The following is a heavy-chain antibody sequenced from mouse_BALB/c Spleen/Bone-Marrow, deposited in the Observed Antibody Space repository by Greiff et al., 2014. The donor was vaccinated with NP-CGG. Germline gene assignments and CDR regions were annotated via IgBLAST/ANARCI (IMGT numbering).Heavy chain of an antibody. CDR2: ISYSGST. CDR3: ASITTVVGTWDAMDY. CDR1: GSSITSDYA. Sequence: DVHLVESGPGLVKPSQSLSLTCTVTGSSITSDYAWNWIRQFPGNKREWMGYISYSGSTSYNPSLKSRISITRDTSKNQFFLQLNSVTTEDTATYYCASITTVVGTWDAMDYWGQGTSVTVSS. D-gene: IGHD1-1*01. V-gene: IGHV3-2*02. J-gene: IGHJ4*01.